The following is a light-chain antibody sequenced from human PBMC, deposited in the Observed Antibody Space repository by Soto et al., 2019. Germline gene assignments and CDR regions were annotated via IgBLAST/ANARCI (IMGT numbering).Light chain of an antibody. Sequence: EIVMTQSPATLSVSPGERATLSCRASQSVSSNLAWYQQKPGQAPRLLLYGASTRATGIPARFSGSGSGTEFTITISSLQSEDFAVYYCQQYNNWPRTFGQGTKVEIK. J-gene: IGKJ1*01. CDR2: GAS. CDR3: QQYNNWPRT. CDR1: QSVSSN. V-gene: IGKV3-15*01.